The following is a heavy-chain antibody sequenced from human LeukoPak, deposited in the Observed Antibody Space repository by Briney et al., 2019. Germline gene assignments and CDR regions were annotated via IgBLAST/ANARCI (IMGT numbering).Heavy chain of an antibody. Sequence: SETLSLTCAVYGGSFSGYYWNWIRQPPGKGLEWIGEINHSGSTNYNPSLKSRVTISVDTSKNQFSLKLSSVTAADTAVYYCAVSTSGSYYNHYYYYYMDVWGKGTTVTVSS. CDR2: INHSGST. V-gene: IGHV4-34*01. D-gene: IGHD1-26*01. CDR3: AVSTSGSYYNHYYYYYMDV. CDR1: GGSFSGYY. J-gene: IGHJ6*03.